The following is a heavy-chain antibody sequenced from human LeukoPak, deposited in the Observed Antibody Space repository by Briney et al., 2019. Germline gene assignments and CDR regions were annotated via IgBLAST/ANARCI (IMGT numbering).Heavy chain of an antibody. Sequence: SETLSLTCAVSGGPISSSYWWSWVRQPPGKGLEWIGEIFHTGTANYNPSLKSRLTISVDKSNNHFSLRLSSVTAAGTAVYFCARFGYVETTVVTPINYYFAMDVWGQGTTVTVSS. CDR1: GGPISSSYW. J-gene: IGHJ6*02. CDR3: ARFGYVETTVVTPINYYFAMDV. V-gene: IGHV4-4*02. CDR2: IFHTGTA. D-gene: IGHD4-23*01.